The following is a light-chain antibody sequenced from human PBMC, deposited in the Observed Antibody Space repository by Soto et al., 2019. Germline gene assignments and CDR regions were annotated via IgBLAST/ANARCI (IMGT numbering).Light chain of an antibody. J-gene: IGKJ1*01. CDR2: GAS. CDR3: QQYKSYRT. V-gene: IGKV3-15*01. CDR1: QSVRSN. Sequence: EVVMTQSPATLSVSPGERVTLSCRASQSVRSNLAWYQQKPGQSPRLLIYGASTRATGIPARFSGSGSGTEFTLTISSLQSDDFATYYCQQYKSYRTFGQGTKVEIK.